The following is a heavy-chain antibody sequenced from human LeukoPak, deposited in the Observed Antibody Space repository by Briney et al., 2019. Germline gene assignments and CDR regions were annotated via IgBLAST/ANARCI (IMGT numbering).Heavy chain of an antibody. V-gene: IGHV1-69*06. CDR1: GGTFSSYA. CDR2: IIPIFGTA. Sequence: GASVKVSCKAPGGTFSSYAISWVRQAPGQGLEWMGGIIPIFGTANYAQKFQGRVTITADKSTSTAYMELSSLRSEDTAVYYCARDFKLPVTSTPIDYYYYYYMDVWGKGTTVTVSS. CDR3: ARDFKLPVTSTPIDYYYYYYMDV. D-gene: IGHD4-11*01. J-gene: IGHJ6*03.